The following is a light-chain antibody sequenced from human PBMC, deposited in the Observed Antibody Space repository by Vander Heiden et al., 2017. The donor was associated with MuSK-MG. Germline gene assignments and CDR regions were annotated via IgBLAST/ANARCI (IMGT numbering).Light chain of an antibody. J-gene: IGKJ4*01. Sequence: EIVMTQSPASLSVSPGERPTLSCRASQSVSSKLAWYQQKPGQAPRLLIYGASTRATGTPARFSGSGSETEFTLTISSLQSEDFAVYYCQQDNSWPLTFGGGTTVEIK. CDR2: GAS. CDR3: QQDNSWPLT. V-gene: IGKV3D-15*01. CDR1: QSVSSK.